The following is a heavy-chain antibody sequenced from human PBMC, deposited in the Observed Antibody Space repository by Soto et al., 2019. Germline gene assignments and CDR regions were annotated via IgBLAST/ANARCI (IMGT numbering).Heavy chain of an antibody. V-gene: IGHV4-34*01. CDR1: GGSFRDYY. CDR2: INRSGST. CDR3: ARSSFEGPAANSASNPYYHNYGMDV. J-gene: IGHJ6*02. D-gene: IGHD2-2*01. Sequence: PSETLSLTCAVSGGSFRDYYWSWIRQPPGKGLEWIGEINRSGSTNYNPSLKSRVTISLDTSKNQFSLKLSSVTAADTAVYYCARSSFEGPAANSASNPYYHNYGMDVWGQGTTVTVSS.